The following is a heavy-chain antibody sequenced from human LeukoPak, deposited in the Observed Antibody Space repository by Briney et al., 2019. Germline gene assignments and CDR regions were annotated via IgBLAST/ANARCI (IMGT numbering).Heavy chain of an antibody. CDR3: ARQSIAARRAFDI. J-gene: IGHJ3*02. D-gene: IGHD6-6*01. Sequence: PSETLSLTCTVSGGSISSYYWSWIRQPPGKGQEYIGYSYYSGSTDYNPSLKSRVTISVDTSNQFSRMLTSVTAADTAVYYCARQSIAARRAFDIWGQGTMVTVSS. CDR2: SYYSGST. CDR1: GGSISSYY. V-gene: IGHV4-59*08.